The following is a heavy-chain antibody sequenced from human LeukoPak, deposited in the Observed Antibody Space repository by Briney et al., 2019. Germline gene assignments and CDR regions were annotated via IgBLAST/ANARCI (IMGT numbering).Heavy chain of an antibody. CDR3: ARDRRYSSSSGGGGYFDY. D-gene: IGHD6-6*01. V-gene: IGHV3-74*01. J-gene: IGHJ4*02. Sequence: GGSLRLSCAASGFTFSSYWMHWVRQAPGKGLVWVSRINSYGSSTSYADSVKGRFTISRDNAKNTLYLQMNSLRAEDTAVYYCARDRRYSSSSGGGGYFDYWGRGTLVTVSS. CDR1: GFTFSSYW. CDR2: INSYGSST.